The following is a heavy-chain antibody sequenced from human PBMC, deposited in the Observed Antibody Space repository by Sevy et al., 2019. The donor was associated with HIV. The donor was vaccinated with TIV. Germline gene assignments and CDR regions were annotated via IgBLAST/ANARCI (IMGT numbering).Heavy chain of an antibody. CDR2: ISSSSSTI. CDR3: ARDREGEYYDSSGYYYGDFDY. CDR1: GFTFSSYS. V-gene: IGHV3-48*02. Sequence: GGSLRLSCAASGFTFSSYSMNWVRQAPGKGLEWVSYISSSSSTIYYADSVKGRFTISRDNAKNSLYLQMNSLRDEETAVYYCARDREGEYYDSSGYYYGDFDYWGQGTLVTVSS. D-gene: IGHD3-22*01. J-gene: IGHJ4*02.